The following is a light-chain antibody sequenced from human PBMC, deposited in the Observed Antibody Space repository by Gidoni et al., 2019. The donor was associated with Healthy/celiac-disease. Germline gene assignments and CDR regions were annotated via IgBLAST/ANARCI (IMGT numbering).Light chain of an antibody. V-gene: IGKV3-20*01. CDR1: QSVSSSY. CDR2: GAS. Sequence: IVLTQSPGTLSLSPGERATLSCRASQSVSSSYLAWYQQKPLQAPRLLIYGASIRATGIPDRFSGSGSGTDFTLTISRLEPEDFAVYYCQQYGSSPWTFGQGTKVEIK. J-gene: IGKJ1*01. CDR3: QQYGSSPWT.